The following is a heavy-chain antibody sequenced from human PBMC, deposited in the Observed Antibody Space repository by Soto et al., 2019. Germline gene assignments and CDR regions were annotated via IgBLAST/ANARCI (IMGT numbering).Heavy chain of an antibody. CDR2: IYSDGGT. J-gene: IGHJ4*02. Sequence: SETLSLTCTVSGGSINDYYWSLIRRPPGKGLEWIGYIYSDGGTYYNPSLESRVTMSVDTSKSQFSLRLSSVTAADTAVYYCARDRGSDVTPFFWGQGTLVTVSS. V-gene: IGHV4-59*01. CDR3: ARDRGSDVTPFF. CDR1: GGSINDYY. D-gene: IGHD3-10*01.